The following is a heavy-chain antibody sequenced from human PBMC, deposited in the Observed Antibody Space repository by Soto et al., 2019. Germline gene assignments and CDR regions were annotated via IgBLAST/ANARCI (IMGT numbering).Heavy chain of an antibody. CDR1: GGSITSYR. D-gene: IGHD1-1*01. V-gene: IGHV4-59*01. CDR2: TAYTGNT. J-gene: IGHJ5*02. Sequence: PSETLSLTCVVSGGSITSYRWTWIRQFPGKGLEWIAYTAYTGNTTYNPSLTSRVTISMDTCKNQLPLKLTATTAPGTAVYCCARDVHAGFTHDVDPWGQGTLVTVSS. CDR3: ARDVHAGFTHDVDP.